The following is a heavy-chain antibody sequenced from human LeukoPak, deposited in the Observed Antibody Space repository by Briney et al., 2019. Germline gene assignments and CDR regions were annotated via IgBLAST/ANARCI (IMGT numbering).Heavy chain of an antibody. D-gene: IGHD1-26*01. CDR3: ARDSAELDY. J-gene: IGHJ4*02. V-gene: IGHV3-21*01. CDR1: GFTFSIYS. CDR2: ISSSSSYI. Sequence: GGSLRLSCAASGFTFSIYSMSWVRQAPGKGLEWVSSISSSSSYIHYTDSVKGRFTISRDNAKNSLYLQMSSLTAEDTALYYCARDSAELDYWGQGNLVTVSS.